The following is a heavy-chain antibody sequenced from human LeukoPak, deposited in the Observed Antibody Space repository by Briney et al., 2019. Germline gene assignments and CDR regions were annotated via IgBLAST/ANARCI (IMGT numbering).Heavy chain of an antibody. CDR1: GFTFSSYG. J-gene: IGHJ6*02. V-gene: IGHV3-33*08. CDR3: ARDRGSREDGMDV. Sequence: GGSLRLSCAASGFTFSSYGMHWVRQAPGKGLEWVAVIWYDGNNKYYADFVKGRFTISRNNSKNTLYLQLNSLRAEDTAVYNCARDRGSREDGMDVWGQGTTVTVSS. D-gene: IGHD1-26*01. CDR2: IWYDGNNK.